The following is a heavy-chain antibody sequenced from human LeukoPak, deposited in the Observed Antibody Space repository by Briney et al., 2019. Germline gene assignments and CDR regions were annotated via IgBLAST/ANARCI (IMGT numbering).Heavy chain of an antibody. Sequence: SGTLSLTCTVSGDSISSTGYYWGWIRQPPGKGLEWIASMYHSGSTYYNPSLKSRVTISVDTSKNQLSLKLSSVTAADTSIYYCARHEHSASFYGLSWFDPWGQGTLVTVSS. J-gene: IGHJ5*02. CDR1: GDSISSTGYY. D-gene: IGHD4-17*01. V-gene: IGHV4-39*01. CDR2: MYHSGST. CDR3: ARHEHSASFYGLSWFDP.